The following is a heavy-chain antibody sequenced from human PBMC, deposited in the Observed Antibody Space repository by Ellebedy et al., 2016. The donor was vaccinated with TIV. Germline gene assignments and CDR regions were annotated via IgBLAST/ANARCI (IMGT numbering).Heavy chain of an antibody. CDR1: GGSFSGYY. V-gene: IGHV4-34*01. D-gene: IGHD2-15*01. J-gene: IGHJ6*02. CDR2: INHSGST. Sequence: SETLSLTCAVYGGSFSGYYWSWIRQPPGKGLEWIGEINHSGSTNYNPSLKSRVTISVDTSKNQFSLKLSSVTAADTAVYYCARGRAASSPNYYYGMDVWGQGTTVTVSS. CDR3: ARGRAASSPNYYYGMDV.